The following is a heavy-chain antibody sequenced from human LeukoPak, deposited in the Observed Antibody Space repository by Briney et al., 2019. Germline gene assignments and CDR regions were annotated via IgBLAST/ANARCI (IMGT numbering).Heavy chain of an antibody. J-gene: IGHJ3*02. V-gene: IGHV3-30*19. CDR3: ARGRRVPAVMSIDAFDI. CDR1: GFTFSTYV. D-gene: IGHD2-2*01. Sequence: GTSLRLSCAASGFTFSTYVMHWVRQAPGKGLEWVAVISYDGSNKYYADSVKGRFTIYRDNSKNTLFLQMNSLRAEDTAVYYCARGRRVPAVMSIDAFDIWGQGTMVTVSS. CDR2: ISYDGSNK.